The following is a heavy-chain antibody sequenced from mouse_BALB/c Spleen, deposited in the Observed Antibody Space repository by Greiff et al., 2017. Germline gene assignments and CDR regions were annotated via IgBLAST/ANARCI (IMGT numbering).Heavy chain of an antibody. CDR1: GYSITSDYA. V-gene: IGHV3-2*02. D-gene: IGHD3-2*01. CDR2: ISYSGST. Sequence: EVQLQESGPGLVKPSQSLSLTCTVTGYSITSDYAWNWIRQFPGNKLEWMGYISYSGSTSYNPSLKSRISITRDTSKNQFFLQLNSVTTEDTATYYCAQSATALVDYWGQGTSVTVSS. J-gene: IGHJ4*01. CDR3: AQSATALVDY.